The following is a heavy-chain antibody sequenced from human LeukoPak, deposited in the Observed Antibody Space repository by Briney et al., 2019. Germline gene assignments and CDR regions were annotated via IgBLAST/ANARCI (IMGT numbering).Heavy chain of an antibody. CDR1: GFTFSSYA. Sequence: GGSLRLSCAASGFTFSSYAMYWVRQAPGKGLEWVAVISYDGSNKYYADSVKGRFTISRDNSKNTLYLQMNSLRAEDTAVYYCARAMGPLYYYYGMDVWGQGTTVTVSS. V-gene: IGHV3-30-3*01. D-gene: IGHD5-24*01. CDR3: ARAMGPLYYYYGMDV. CDR2: ISYDGSNK. J-gene: IGHJ6*02.